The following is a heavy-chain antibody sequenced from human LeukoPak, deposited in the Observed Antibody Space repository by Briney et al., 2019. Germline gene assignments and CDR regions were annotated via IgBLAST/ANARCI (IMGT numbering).Heavy chain of an antibody. D-gene: IGHD2-15*01. CDR2: IYPGDSDT. V-gene: IGHV5-51*01. CDR3: ARVAAPHAFDI. J-gene: IGHJ3*02. Sequence: GESLKISCQGSGSRFTSYWIGWVRQLHGKGLEWMGIIYPGDSDTRYSPSFQGQVTISADKSISPAYLQWSSLKASDTAMYYCARVAAPHAFDIWGQGTMVTVSS. CDR1: GSRFTSYW.